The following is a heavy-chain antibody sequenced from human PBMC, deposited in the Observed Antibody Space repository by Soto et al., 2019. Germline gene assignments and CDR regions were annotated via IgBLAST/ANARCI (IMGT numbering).Heavy chain of an antibody. J-gene: IGHJ5*02. CDR2: MNPNSGDT. CDR3: ARVGIAAAWYQWFGP. V-gene: IGHV1-8*01. D-gene: IGHD6-13*01. Sequence: QVQLVQSGAEVKKPGASVKVSYKASGYTFTSYDINWVRQATGQGLEWMGWMNPNSGDTGYAQNFQGRVTMTRNTSISTAYMELSSLRSEDTAVYYCARVGIAAAWYQWFGPWGQGTLVTVSS. CDR1: GYTFTSYD.